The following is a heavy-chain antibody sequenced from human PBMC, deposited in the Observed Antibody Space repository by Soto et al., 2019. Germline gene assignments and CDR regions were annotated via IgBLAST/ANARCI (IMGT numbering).Heavy chain of an antibody. V-gene: IGHV4-39*01. CDR1: GVSIHNSHSF. CDR2: VYHNWGD. J-gene: IGHJ5*01. Sequence: SETLSLTCTVSGVSIHNSHSFLAWILHPPGKGLQFGASVYHNWGDHYNSSVKRRVTISVDTANNQVSLRMRSLTSADTAFYYCGRVVEGATRHTDPDSWGQGILVPVSS. D-gene: IGHD2-21*01. CDR3: GRVVEGATRHTDPDS.